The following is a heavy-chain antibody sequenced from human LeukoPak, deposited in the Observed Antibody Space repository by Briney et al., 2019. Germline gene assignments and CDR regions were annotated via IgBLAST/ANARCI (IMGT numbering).Heavy chain of an antibody. Sequence: PSETLSLTCTVSGGSISSSSYYWGWIRQPPGKGLEWIGSIYYSGSTYYNPSLKSRVTISVDTSKNQFSLKLSSVTAADTAVYYCARVRYYGSGLSSYFDYWGQGTLVTVSS. CDR1: GGSISSSSYY. V-gene: IGHV4-39*01. J-gene: IGHJ4*02. CDR2: IYYSGST. CDR3: ARVRYYGSGLSSYFDY. D-gene: IGHD3-10*01.